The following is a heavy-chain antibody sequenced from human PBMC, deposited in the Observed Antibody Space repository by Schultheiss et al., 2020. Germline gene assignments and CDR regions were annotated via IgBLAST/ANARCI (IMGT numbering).Heavy chain of an antibody. CDR3: ARGGWYESFDY. D-gene: IGHD6-19*01. CDR2: IWYDGSNK. CDR1: GFTFSSYG. V-gene: IGHV3-33*08. J-gene: IGHJ4*02. Sequence: GGSLRLSCAASGFTFSSYGMHWVRQAPGKGLEWVAVIWYDGSNKYYADSVKGRFIISRDNAKNTVYLQTNSLRPEDTAVYYCARGGWYESFDYWGQGALVTVSS.